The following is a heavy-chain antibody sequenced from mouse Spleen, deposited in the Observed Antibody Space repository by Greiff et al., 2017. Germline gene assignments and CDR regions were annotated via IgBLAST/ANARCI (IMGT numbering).Heavy chain of an antibody. J-gene: IGHJ1*01. V-gene: IGHV1-69*01. CDR3: ARDYGSSYVRYFDV. CDR2: IDPSDSYT. CDR1: GYTFTSYW. Sequence: QVQLQQSGAELVMPGASVKLSCKASGYTFTSYWMHWVKQRPGQGLEWIGEIDPSDSYTNYNQKFKGKATLTVDKSSSTAYMQLSSLTSEDSAVYYCARDYGSSYVRYFDVWGAGTTVTVSS. D-gene: IGHD1-1*01.